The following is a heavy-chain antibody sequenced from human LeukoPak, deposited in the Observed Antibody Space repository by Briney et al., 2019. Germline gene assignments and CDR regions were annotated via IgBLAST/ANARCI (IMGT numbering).Heavy chain of an antibody. CDR2: ISGSGGST. D-gene: IGHD1-20*01. J-gene: IGHJ4*02. CDR1: GFTFSSYG. V-gene: IGHV3-23*01. Sequence: PGGSLRLSCAASGFTFSSYGMSWVRQAPGKGLEWVSAISGSGGSTYYADSMKGRFTISRDNSKNTLYLQMNSLRAEDTAVYYCAKVSGYNWKSNLDYWGQGTLVTVSS. CDR3: AKVSGYNWKSNLDY.